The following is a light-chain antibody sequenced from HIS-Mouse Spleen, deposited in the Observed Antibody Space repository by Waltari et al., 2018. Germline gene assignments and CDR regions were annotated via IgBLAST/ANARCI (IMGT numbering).Light chain of an antibody. Sequence: AIRMTQSPSSLSASPGDRVTITCRASQGISSYLAWYQQKPGKAPKLLIYAASTLQSGVPSRFSGSGSGTDCTLTISCLQSEDFATYYCQQYYSYLLTFGGGTKVEIK. CDR1: QGISSY. CDR3: QQYYSYLLT. J-gene: IGKJ4*01. CDR2: AAS. V-gene: IGKV1-8*01.